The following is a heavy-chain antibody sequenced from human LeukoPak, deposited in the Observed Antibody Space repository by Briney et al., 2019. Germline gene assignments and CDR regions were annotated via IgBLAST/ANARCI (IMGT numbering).Heavy chain of an antibody. CDR1: GGTFSSYA. CDR3: ARSSGHYYGSGSYPDAFDI. V-gene: IGHV1-69*13. Sequence: SVKVSCKASGGTFSSYAISWVRQAPGQGLEWMGGIIPIFGTANYAQKFQGRVTITADESTSTAYMELSSLRSEDTAVYYCARSSGHYYGSGSYPDAFDIWGQGTMVTVSS. J-gene: IGHJ3*02. CDR2: IIPIFGTA. D-gene: IGHD3-10*01.